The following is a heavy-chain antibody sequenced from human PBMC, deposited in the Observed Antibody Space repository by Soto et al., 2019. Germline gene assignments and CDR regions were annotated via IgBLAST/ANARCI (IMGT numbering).Heavy chain of an antibody. CDR2: ISGSGGIT. CDR3: ASRYYYGDLPNWFYP. D-gene: IGHD4-17*01. CDR1: GFIFNTYA. Sequence: GGSLRHSCAASGFIFNTYAMSWVRQAPGKGLEWVSAISGSGGITYYADSVKGRFTISRDNSKNTVYLQMNGLRAEDTAIYYCASRYYYGDLPNWFYPWGKGTLVPVSS. J-gene: IGHJ5*02. V-gene: IGHV3-23*01.